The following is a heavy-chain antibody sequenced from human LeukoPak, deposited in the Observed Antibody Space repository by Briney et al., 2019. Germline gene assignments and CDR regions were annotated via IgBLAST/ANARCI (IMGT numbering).Heavy chain of an antibody. CDR3: ARDGWSGPMDV. J-gene: IGHJ6*03. V-gene: IGHV4-59*01. D-gene: IGHD3-3*01. CDR2: IYYSGST. Sequence: SETLSLTCTVSGGSISSYYWSWIRQPPGKGLEWIGYIYYSGSTNYNPSLKSRVTISVDTSKNQFSLKLSSVTAADTAVYYCARDGWSGPMDVWGKGTTVTVSS. CDR1: GGSISSYY.